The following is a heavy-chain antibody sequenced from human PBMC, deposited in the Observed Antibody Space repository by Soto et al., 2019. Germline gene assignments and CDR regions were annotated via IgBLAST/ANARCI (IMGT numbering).Heavy chain of an antibody. J-gene: IGHJ3*02. CDR3: ARPYSGSYYGAFDI. V-gene: IGHV3-30-3*01. CDR1: GFTFSSYA. CDR2: ISYDGSNK. Sequence: ESGGGVVQPGRSLRLSCAASGFTFSSYAMHWVRQAPGKGLEWVAVISYDGSNKYYADSVKGRFTISRDNSKNTLYLQMNSLRAEDTAVYYCARPYSGSYYGAFDIWGQGTMVTVSS. D-gene: IGHD1-26*01.